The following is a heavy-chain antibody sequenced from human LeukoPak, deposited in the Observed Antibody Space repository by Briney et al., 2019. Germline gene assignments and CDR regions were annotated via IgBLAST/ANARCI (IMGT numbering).Heavy chain of an antibody. V-gene: IGHV3-74*01. J-gene: IGHJ4*02. CDR2: LNSDGSST. CDR1: GFTFSNYW. D-gene: IGHD2-15*01. CDR3: VRGKDSSFDY. Sequence: GVSLRLSCAAAGFTFSNYWIHWVRQVPGKGLVWVSRLNSDGSSTNYADSVKGRFTISRDNAKNTLYLQMNSLRAEDTAVYYCVRGKDSSFDYWGQGTLVTVSS.